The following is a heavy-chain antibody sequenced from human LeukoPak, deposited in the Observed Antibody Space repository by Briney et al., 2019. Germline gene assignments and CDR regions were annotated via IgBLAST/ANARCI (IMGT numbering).Heavy chain of an antibody. CDR2: ISNSGST. CDR1: GGSISSHY. Sequence: SETLSLTRTVSGGSISSHYWTWIRQSPVKGLEWIGDISNSGSTSYNPSLKSRVTISIDTSKNQFSLKLSSVTAADTAVYYCGRDALVGYFSYYYMDVWGKGTTVTVSS. V-gene: IGHV4-59*11. CDR3: GRDALVGYFSYYYMDV. D-gene: IGHD2-15*01. J-gene: IGHJ6*03.